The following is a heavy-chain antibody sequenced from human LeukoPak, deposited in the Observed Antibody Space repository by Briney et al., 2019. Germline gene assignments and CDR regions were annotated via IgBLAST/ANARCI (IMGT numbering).Heavy chain of an antibody. CDR3: SREQYIFDGSGWFGMDV. CDR2: IHQSGAA. V-gene: IGHV4-59*12. J-gene: IGHJ6*02. CDR1: GGSLSTYY. Sequence: PSETLSLTCSVSGGSLSTYYWTWTRQPPGKGLEWIGYIHQSGAAEFNPSLKSRVTMSLDTSRNQFSLRMSTVTAADTAVYYCSREQYIFDGSGWFGMDVWGHGTTVTVSS. D-gene: IGHD6-19*01.